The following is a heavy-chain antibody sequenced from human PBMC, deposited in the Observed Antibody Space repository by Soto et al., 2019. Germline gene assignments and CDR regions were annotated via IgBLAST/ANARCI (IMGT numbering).Heavy chain of an antibody. J-gene: IGHJ6*02. Sequence: QVQLVQSGGEVKKPGCSVKVSCKTSRDTFNKYAFNWVRQAPGQGLEWMGWIIPIFSSRNYAEKFQGRVTITADDYTSTAYRELRSLRFEDAAVYYCARGETYLGVWGQATTVTVSS. CDR3: ARGETYLGV. V-gene: IGHV1-69*01. CDR1: RDTFNKYA. D-gene: IGHD3-16*01. CDR2: IIPIFSSR.